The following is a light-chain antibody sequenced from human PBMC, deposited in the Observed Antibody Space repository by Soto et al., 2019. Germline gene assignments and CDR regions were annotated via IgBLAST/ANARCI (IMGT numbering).Light chain of an antibody. CDR3: QQRGNWPPLYT. Sequence: ETVLTQSPASLSLPPGESATLSCWASESVSSHLAWYQQKPGQAPRLLIYDASNRATGIPARFSGSGSGIDFTLTISSLEPEDSAVYYCQQRGNWPPLYTFGPGTKVDIK. CDR1: ESVSSH. V-gene: IGKV3-11*01. J-gene: IGKJ2*01. CDR2: DAS.